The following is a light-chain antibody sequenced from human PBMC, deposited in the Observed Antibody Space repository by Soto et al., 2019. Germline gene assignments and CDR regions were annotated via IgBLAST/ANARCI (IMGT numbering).Light chain of an antibody. CDR1: QSIRSW. CDR3: QQYNSYLT. J-gene: IGKJ4*01. CDR2: KAS. V-gene: IGKV1-5*03. Sequence: DIQMTQSPSTLSASVGDRVTITCRASQSIRSWLAWYQQKTGKAPKLLIYKASSLESGVPSRFSGSGAGTEFTLNISSLQPEDFATYYCQQYNSYLTFGGGTKVEIK.